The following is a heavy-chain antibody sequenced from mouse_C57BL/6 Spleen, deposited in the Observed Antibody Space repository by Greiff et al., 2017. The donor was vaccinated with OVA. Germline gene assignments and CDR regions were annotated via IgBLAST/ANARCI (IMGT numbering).Heavy chain of an antibody. Sequence: QVQLQQSGAELVRPGSSVKLSCKASGYTFTSYWMHWVKQRPIQGLEWIGNIDPSDSETHYNQKFKDKATLTVDKSSSTAYMQLSSLTSEDSAVYYCAREGITTVGGGFDYWGQGTTLTVSS. V-gene: IGHV1-52*01. D-gene: IGHD1-1*01. CDR3: AREGITTVGGGFDY. CDR2: IDPSDSET. CDR1: GYTFTSYW. J-gene: IGHJ2*01.